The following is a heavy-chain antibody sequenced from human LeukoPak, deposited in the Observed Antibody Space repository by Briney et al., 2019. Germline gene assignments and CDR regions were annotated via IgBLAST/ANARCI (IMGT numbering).Heavy chain of an antibody. J-gene: IGHJ5*02. D-gene: IGHD2-21*01. V-gene: IGHV1-2*02. CDR2: INPNSGGA. CDR3: ARADRLDGGPYLIGP. CDR1: GYSFTDYY. Sequence: TSVKVSCKTSGYSFTDYYMHWVRQAPGQGLEWMGWINPNSGGASSAQKFQGRVTMTRDTSITTVYMEVSWLTSDDTAIYYCARADRLDGGPYLIGPWGQGTLVTVSS.